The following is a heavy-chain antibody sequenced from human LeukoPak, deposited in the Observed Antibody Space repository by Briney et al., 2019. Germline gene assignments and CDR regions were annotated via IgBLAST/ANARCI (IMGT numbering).Heavy chain of an antibody. D-gene: IGHD3-3*01. CDR1: GFTFSSYW. CDR3: ARESRDYDFWSGSTPNLDY. CDR2: INTDGSST. Sequence: GGSLRLSCAASGFTFSSYWMHWVRQAPGKGLVWVSRINTDGSSTSYADSVKGRFTISRDNAKNTLYLQMNSLRAEDTAVYYCARESRDYDFWSGSTPNLDYWGQGTLVTVSS. J-gene: IGHJ4*02. V-gene: IGHV3-74*01.